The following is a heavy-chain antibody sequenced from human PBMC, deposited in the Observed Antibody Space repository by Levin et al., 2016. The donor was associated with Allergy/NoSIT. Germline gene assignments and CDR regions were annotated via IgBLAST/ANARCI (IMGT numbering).Heavy chain of an antibody. V-gene: IGHV3-21*01. CDR2: ISSSSTYI. Sequence: GESLKISCAASGFTFSSYSMNWVRQAPGKGLEWVSSISSSSTYIYYADSVKGRFTISRDNAKNSLYLQMNSLRAEDTAVYYCATSYYYGSGTRYGMDVWGQGTTVTVSS. CDR1: GFTFSSYS. D-gene: IGHD3-10*01. J-gene: IGHJ6*02. CDR3: ATSYYYGSGTRYGMDV.